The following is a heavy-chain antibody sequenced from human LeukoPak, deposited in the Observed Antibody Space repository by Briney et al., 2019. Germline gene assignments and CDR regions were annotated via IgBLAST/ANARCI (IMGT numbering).Heavy chain of an antibody. CDR3: ARGRRYYYGSGSYSGAFDI. Sequence: ASVKVSCKASGYTFTSYGISWVRQAPGQGLEWMGWISAYNGNTNYAQKFQGRVTMTRDTSISTAYMELSRLRSDDTAVYYCARGRRYYYGSGSYSGAFDIWGQGTMVTVSS. CDR2: ISAYNGNT. D-gene: IGHD3-10*01. V-gene: IGHV1-18*01. J-gene: IGHJ3*02. CDR1: GYTFTSYG.